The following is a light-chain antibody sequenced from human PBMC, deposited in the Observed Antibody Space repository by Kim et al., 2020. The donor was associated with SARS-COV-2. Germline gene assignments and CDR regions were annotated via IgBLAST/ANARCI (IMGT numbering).Light chain of an antibody. J-gene: IGLJ3*02. Sequence: VENFVSWFQQKPGQSPVLVVYEDDKRPSGSPERISGSTSGNTATLTISGTQAMDEADYYCQTWDSSTVVFGGGTQLTVL. CDR3: QTWDSSTVV. V-gene: IGLV3-1*01. CDR2: EDD. CDR1: VENF.